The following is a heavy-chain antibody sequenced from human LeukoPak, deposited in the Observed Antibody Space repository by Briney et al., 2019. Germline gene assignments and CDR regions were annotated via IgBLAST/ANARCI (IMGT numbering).Heavy chain of an antibody. CDR2: ITGNGGGT. D-gene: IGHD4-23*01. Sequence: GGSLRLSCSASGFTFSTYGMHWVRQAPGKGLEYVSAITGNGGGTNYADSVKGRFTISRDNAKNTLYLQMNSLRAEDTAVYYCARDLDYGGNSDFDYWGQGTLVTVSS. CDR1: GFTFSTYG. J-gene: IGHJ4*02. CDR3: ARDLDYGGNSDFDY. V-gene: IGHV3-64*04.